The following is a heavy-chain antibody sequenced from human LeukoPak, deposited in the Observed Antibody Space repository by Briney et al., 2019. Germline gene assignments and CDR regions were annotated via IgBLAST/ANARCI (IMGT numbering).Heavy chain of an antibody. V-gene: IGHV1-24*01. CDR2: FDPEDGET. CDR3: ATRYYYDSSGYYSFDY. Sequence: ASVKVSCKVSGYTLTELSMHWVRQAPGKGLEWMGGFDPEDGETIYAQKFQGRVTMTEDTSTDTAYIELSSLRSEDTAVYYCATRYYYDSSGYYSFDYWGQGTLVTVSS. J-gene: IGHJ4*02. D-gene: IGHD3-22*01. CDR1: GYTLTELS.